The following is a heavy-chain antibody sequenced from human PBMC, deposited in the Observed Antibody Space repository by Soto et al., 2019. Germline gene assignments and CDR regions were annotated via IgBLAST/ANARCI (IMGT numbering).Heavy chain of an antibody. CDR2: ISGSGGST. CDR1: GFTFSSYA. J-gene: IGHJ4*02. V-gene: IGHV3-23*01. CDR3: AKDGNYYDSSGLDY. Sequence: GGSLRLSCAASGFTFSSYAMSWVRQAPGKGLEWVSAISGSGGSTYYADPVKGRFTISRDNSKNTLYLQMNSLRAEDTAVYYCAKDGNYYDSSGLDYWGQGTLVTVSS. D-gene: IGHD3-22*01.